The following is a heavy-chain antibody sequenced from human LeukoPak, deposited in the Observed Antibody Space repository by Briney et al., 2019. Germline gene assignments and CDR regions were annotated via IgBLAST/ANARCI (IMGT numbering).Heavy chain of an antibody. CDR2: IYYSGNT. CDR1: GGSISSSSYY. CDR3: ARHVGEITIFD. V-gene: IGHV4-39*01. Sequence: SETLSLTCTVSGGSISSSSYYWGWIRQPPGKGLEWIGSIYYSGNTYYNPSLKSRVTISVDTSKNQFSLKLSSVTAADTAVYYCARHVGEITIFDWGQGTLVTVSS. J-gene: IGHJ4*02. D-gene: IGHD3-3*01.